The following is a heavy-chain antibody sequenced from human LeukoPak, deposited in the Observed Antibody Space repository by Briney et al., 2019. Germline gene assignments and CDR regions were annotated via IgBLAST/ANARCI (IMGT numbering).Heavy chain of an antibody. Sequence: SETLSLTCTVSGGSISSSSYYWGWIRQPPGKGLEWIGSIYYSGSTYYNPSHKSRVTISVDTSKNQFSLKLTSVTAADAAVYYCATYDPDYGADTYYFDYWGQGTLVTVSS. J-gene: IGHJ4*02. CDR3: ATYDPDYGADTYYFDY. V-gene: IGHV4-39*07. CDR1: GGSISSSSYY. CDR2: IYYSGST. D-gene: IGHD4-17*01.